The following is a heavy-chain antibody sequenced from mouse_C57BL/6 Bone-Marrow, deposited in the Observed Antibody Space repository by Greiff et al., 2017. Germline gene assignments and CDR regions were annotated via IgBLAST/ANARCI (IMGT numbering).Heavy chain of an antibody. Sequence: DVQLVESGGGLVKPGGSLKLSCAASGFTFSSYAMSWVRQTPEKRLEWVATISDGGSYTYYPDNVKGRFTISRDNAKNNLYLQMSHLKSEDTAMYYCARDNFWFAYWGQETLVTVSA. D-gene: IGHD1-3*01. CDR3: ARDNFWFAY. V-gene: IGHV5-4*01. CDR2: ISDGGSYT. CDR1: GFTFSSYA. J-gene: IGHJ3*01.